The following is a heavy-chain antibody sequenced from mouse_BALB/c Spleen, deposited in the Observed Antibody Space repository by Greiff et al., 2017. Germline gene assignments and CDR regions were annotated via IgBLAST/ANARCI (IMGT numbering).Heavy chain of an antibody. V-gene: IGHV7-3*02. CDR1: GFTFTDYY. Sequence: EVKLVESGGGLVQPGGSLRLSCATSGFTFTDYYMSWVRQPPGKALEWLGFIRNKANGYTTEYSASVKGRFTISRDNSQSILYLQMNTLRAEDSATYYCARDRANWEDYFDYWGQGTTLTVSS. CDR3: ARDRANWEDYFDY. J-gene: IGHJ2*01. D-gene: IGHD4-1*01. CDR2: IRNKANGYTT.